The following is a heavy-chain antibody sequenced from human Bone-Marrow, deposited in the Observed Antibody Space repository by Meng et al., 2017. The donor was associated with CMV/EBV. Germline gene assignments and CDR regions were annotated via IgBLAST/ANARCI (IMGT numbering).Heavy chain of an antibody. D-gene: IGHD3-3*01. Sequence: GGSLRLSCAASGFTFSSYAMSWVRQAPGKGLEWVSAISGSGGSTYYADSVKGRFTISRDNSKNTLYLQMNSLRAEDTAVYYCAKERITIFGVDPRQNWFDPWGQGTLVTVSS. V-gene: IGHV3-23*01. CDR2: ISGSGGST. CDR3: AKERITIFGVDPRQNWFDP. J-gene: IGHJ5*02. CDR1: GFTFSSYA.